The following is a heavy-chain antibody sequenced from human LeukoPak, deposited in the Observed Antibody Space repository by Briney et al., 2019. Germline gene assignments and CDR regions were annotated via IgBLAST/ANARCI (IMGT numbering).Heavy chain of an antibody. V-gene: IGHV3-30*02. CDR3: AKVGTKTTVTSIDY. J-gene: IGHJ4*02. CDR2: IHFDGTDK. CDR1: GFIFSNYG. D-gene: IGHD4-17*01. Sequence: GGSLRLSRAASGFIFSNYGMHWVRQAPGKGLEWMTFIHFDGTDKYYADSVKGRFTISRDNSKNTLYLQMTSLRAEDTAVYYCAKVGTKTTVTSIDYWGQGTLVTVSS.